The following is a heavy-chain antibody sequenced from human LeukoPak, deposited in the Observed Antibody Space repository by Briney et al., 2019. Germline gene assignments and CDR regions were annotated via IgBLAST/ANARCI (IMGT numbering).Heavy chain of an antibody. J-gene: IGHJ4*02. CDR1: GGSFSGYY. V-gene: IGHV4-34*01. D-gene: IGHD3-16*02. CDR3: ARRSYDYVWGSYRYTGLDY. CDR2: INHSGST. Sequence: PSETLSLTCAVYGGSFSGYYWSWIRQPPGKGLEWIGEINHSGSTNYNPSLKSRVTISVDTSKNQFSLKLSSVTAADTAVYYCARRSYDYVWGSYRYTGLDYWGQGTLVTVSS.